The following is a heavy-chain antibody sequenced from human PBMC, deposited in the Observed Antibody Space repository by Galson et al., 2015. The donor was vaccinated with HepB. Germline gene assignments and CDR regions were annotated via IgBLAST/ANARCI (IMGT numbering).Heavy chain of an antibody. D-gene: IGHD3-10*01. CDR2: ISWNSGSK. CDR3: AKEKTYYYGLGSFDI. J-gene: IGHJ3*02. CDR1: GFTFDEYA. Sequence: SLRLSCAASGFTFDEYAMHWVRQAPGKGLEWVSGISWNSGSKGYADSERGRFTISRDNAKNSLYLQMNSLRAEDTALYYCAKEKTYYYGLGSFDIWGQGTMVTVSS. V-gene: IGHV3-9*01.